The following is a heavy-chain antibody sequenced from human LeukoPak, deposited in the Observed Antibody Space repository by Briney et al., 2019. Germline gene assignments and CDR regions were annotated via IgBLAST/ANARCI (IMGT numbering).Heavy chain of an antibody. D-gene: IGHD1-14*01. Sequence: GGSLRLSCAASGFTFSSYAMSWVRQAPGKGLEWVANIKQNGSEETYIDSVKGRFIISRDNAKSSLSLQMNSLRGEDTAVYYCADLGMGYWGQGTLVTVSS. J-gene: IGHJ4*02. CDR1: GFTFSSYA. V-gene: IGHV3-7*01. CDR3: ADLGMGY. CDR2: IKQNGSEE.